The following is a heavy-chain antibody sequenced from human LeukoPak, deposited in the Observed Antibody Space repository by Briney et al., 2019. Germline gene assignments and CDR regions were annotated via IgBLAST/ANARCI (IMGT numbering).Heavy chain of an antibody. CDR2: ISGSGGDT. CDR3: AKALAHDSSGYYYYGIDV. D-gene: IGHD3-22*01. CDR1: GFTFSNFP. V-gene: IGHV3-23*01. J-gene: IGHJ6*02. Sequence: GGSLRLSCAASGFTFSNFPMTWVRQAPGKGLEAFSSISGSGGDTYYKDSVNGQFTISRDNSKNTLYLQMNSLRAEDTAVYYCAKALAHDSSGYYYYGIDVWGQGTTVTVSS.